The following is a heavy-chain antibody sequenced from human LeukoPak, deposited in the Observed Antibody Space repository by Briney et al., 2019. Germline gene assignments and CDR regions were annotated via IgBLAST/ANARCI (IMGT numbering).Heavy chain of an antibody. CDR2: IIPILGIA. V-gene: IGHV1-69*04. D-gene: IGHD5-18*01. J-gene: IGHJ5*02. CDR3: AREAAMVISPYNWFDP. CDR1: VGTFSSYA. Sequence: ASVKVSCKASVGTFSSYAISWVRQAPGQGLEWMGRIIPILGIANYAQKFQGRVTITADKSTSTAYMELSSLRSEDTAVYYCAREAAMVISPYNWFDPWGQGTLVTVSS.